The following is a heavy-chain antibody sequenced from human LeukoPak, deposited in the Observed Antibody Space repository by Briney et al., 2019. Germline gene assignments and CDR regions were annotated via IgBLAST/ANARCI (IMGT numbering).Heavy chain of an antibody. Sequence: GGSLRLSCAASAFTFSSYAMSWVRQAPGKGLEWVSAISGSGGSTYYADSVKGRFTISRDNSKNTLYLQMNSLRAEDTAVYYCAKGLGSSEWGYYYYGMDVWGQGTTVTVSS. V-gene: IGHV3-23*01. CDR2: ISGSGGST. J-gene: IGHJ6*02. CDR3: AKGLGSSEWGYYYYGMDV. CDR1: AFTFSSYA. D-gene: IGHD6-19*01.